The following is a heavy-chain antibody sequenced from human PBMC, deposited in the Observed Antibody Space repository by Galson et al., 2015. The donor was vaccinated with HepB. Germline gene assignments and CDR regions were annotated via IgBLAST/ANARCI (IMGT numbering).Heavy chain of an antibody. CDR3: AIAYEMDTLFLGYDAFDI. D-gene: IGHD5-24*01. Sequence: SLRLSCAVSGFTFSRYGMSWVRQAPGKGLEWVSGTSGSGGSTYYADSVKGRFTISRDKSKNTLYLQMNSLRADDTAVYYCAIAYEMDTLFLGYDAFDIRGQGTMVTASS. V-gene: IGHV3-23*01. CDR2: TSGSGGST. CDR1: GFTFSRYG. J-gene: IGHJ3*02.